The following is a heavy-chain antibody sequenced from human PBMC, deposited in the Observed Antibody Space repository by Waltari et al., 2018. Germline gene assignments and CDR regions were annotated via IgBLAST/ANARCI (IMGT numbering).Heavy chain of an antibody. CDR2: SYSGGDT. D-gene: IGHD7-27*01. Sequence: EVQLVESGGGLIQPGGSLRLSCEVSGFTVSNNYIGWVRQAPGKGLEWVSVSYSGGDTYDADGVRGRFTISRDNSKNTLYLQMNSLRVEDTALYYCATWTGGSLGAFDNWGQGTMVTVSS. V-gene: IGHV3-53*01. CDR3: ATWTGGSLGAFDN. J-gene: IGHJ3*02. CDR1: GFTVSNNY.